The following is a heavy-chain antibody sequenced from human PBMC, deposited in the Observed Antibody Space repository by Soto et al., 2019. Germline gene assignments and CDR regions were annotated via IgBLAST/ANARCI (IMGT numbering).Heavy chain of an antibody. J-gene: IGHJ4*02. V-gene: IGHV3-30-3*02. D-gene: IGHD6-13*01. CDR1: GFTFSTYT. CDR3: AKDRGYQSHSFDY. Sequence: PGGSLRLSCAASGFTFSTYTLHWVRQPPGKGLEWVAVISYDGTKKSYADSVRGRFTISRDNSKNTLYLQMNSLRTEDTAVYYCAKDRGYQSHSFDYWGQGTLVTVSS. CDR2: ISYDGTKK.